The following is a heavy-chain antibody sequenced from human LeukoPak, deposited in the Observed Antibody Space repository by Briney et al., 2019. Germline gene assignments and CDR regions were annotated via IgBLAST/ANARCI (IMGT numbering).Heavy chain of an antibody. Sequence: GGSLRLSCAASRFTFSSYAMSWVRQAPGKGLEWVSAISGSGGSTYYADSVKGRFTISRDNSKNTLYLQMNSLRAKDTAVYYCAKGRPTYYYDSSGYGFDYWGQGTLVTVSS. CDR1: RFTFSSYA. CDR3: AKGRPTYYYDSSGYGFDY. J-gene: IGHJ4*02. CDR2: ISGSGGST. V-gene: IGHV3-23*01. D-gene: IGHD3-22*01.